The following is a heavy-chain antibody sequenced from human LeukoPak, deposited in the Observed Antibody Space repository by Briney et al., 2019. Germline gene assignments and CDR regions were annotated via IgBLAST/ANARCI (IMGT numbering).Heavy chain of an antibody. J-gene: IGHJ4*02. CDR3: AQKGGTDH. CDR2: ISSTSGDV. D-gene: IGHD2-15*01. CDR1: GFSFSRFG. Sequence: GGSLRLSCVASGFSFSRFGMNWVRQARGKGLEWISHISSTSGDVYYADSVKGRFTISRDNAKNSLYLQMSSLRNEDTAIYYCAQKGGTDHWGQGTLVTVSS. V-gene: IGHV3-48*02.